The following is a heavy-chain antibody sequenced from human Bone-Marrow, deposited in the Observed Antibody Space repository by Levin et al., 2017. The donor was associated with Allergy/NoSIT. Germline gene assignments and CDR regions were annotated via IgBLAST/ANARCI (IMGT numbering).Heavy chain of an antibody. V-gene: IGHV3-23*01. D-gene: IGHD3-10*01. J-gene: IGHJ4*02. CDR1: GFTFSNYA. CDR2: ISGSGDST. CDR3: AKDRDFYGSGSLGN. Sequence: PPGGSLRLSCAASGFTFSNYAMSWVRQAPGKGLEWVSGISGSGDSTYDGDSVKGRFTISRDNSKNTLYLQMNSLRAEDTAVYYCAKDRDFYGSGSLGNWGQGTLVTVSS.